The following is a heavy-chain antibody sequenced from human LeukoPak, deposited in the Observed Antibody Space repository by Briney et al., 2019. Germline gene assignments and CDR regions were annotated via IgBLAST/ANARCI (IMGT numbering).Heavy chain of an antibody. D-gene: IGHD5-24*01. CDR3: AKSDHRGDGFNYDY. J-gene: IGHJ4*02. CDR1: GFTFDDHT. CDR2: ISWDGGVT. Sequence: GGSLRLSCAASGFTFDDHTMRWVRQAPGKGLEWVSLISWDGGVTKYAGSVKGRFTISRDNTKKSLYLQMNSLRTEDTALYYCAKSDHRGDGFNYDYWGQGTLVTVSS. V-gene: IGHV3-43*01.